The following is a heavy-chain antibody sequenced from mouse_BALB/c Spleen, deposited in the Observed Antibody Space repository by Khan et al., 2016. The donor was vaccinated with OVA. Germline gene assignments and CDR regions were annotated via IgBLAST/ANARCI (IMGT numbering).Heavy chain of an antibody. V-gene: IGHV1S22*01. CDR2: IYPGSGST. D-gene: IGHD2-12*01. J-gene: IGHJ3*01. Sequence: LQQSGSELVRPGASVKLSCKASGYTFTSYWMHWVKQRPGQGLEWIGDIYPGSGSTNYDEKFKSKATLTVDTSSSTAYMQLSSLTSEDSAVYYCTRGSYWFAYWGQGTLVTVSA. CDR3: TRGSYWFAY. CDR1: GYTFTSYW.